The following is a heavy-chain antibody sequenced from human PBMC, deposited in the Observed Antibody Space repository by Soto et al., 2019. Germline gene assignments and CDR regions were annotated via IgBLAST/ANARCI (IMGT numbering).Heavy chain of an antibody. CDR2: ISAYNGNT. Sequence: QVQLVQSGAEVKKPGASVKVSCKASGYTFTSYGISWVRQAPGQGLEWMGWISAYNGNTNYAQKLQGRVTMTTDTSTSTAYMELRGLRAADTAFYYCAIRDTAMVHDYWAQGTLVTVSS. J-gene: IGHJ4*02. D-gene: IGHD5-18*01. V-gene: IGHV1-18*01. CDR1: GYTFTSYG. CDR3: AIRDTAMVHDY.